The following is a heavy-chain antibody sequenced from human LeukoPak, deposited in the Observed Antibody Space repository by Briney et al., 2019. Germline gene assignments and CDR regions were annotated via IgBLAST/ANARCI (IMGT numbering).Heavy chain of an antibody. V-gene: IGHV4-39*01. D-gene: IGHD4-17*01. Sequence: SETLSLTCTVSGGSISSSSYFWGWIRQPPGKGLECVAIIYYTGKTHYNPSLRSRVTISVDTSKHQFSLKLTSMTTADTAAYYCARHGRTNGDSKKAFDYWGQGTLVTVSS. J-gene: IGHJ4*02. CDR2: IYYTGKT. CDR3: ARHGRTNGDSKKAFDY. CDR1: GGSISSSSYF.